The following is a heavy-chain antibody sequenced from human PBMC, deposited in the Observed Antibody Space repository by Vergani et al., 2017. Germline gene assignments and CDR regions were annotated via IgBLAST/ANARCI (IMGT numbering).Heavy chain of an antibody. CDR3: AREPSLAGTGY. CDR2: ISSSGSTI. Sequence: EVQLVESGGGLVQPGGSLRLSCAASGFTFSSYEMNWVRQAPGKGLEWVSYISSSGSTIYYADSVKGRFTISRDNAKNSLYLQMNSLRAEATAVYYCAREPSLAGTGYWGQGTLVTVSS. V-gene: IGHV3-48*03. J-gene: IGHJ4*02. CDR1: GFTFSSYE. D-gene: IGHD6-19*01.